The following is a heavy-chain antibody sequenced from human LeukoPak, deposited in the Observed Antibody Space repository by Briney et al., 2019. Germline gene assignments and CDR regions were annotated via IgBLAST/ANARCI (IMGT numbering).Heavy chain of an antibody. CDR2: ISTSGTAV. D-gene: IGHD5-12*01. CDR3: AKSPGGYSGPFGD. J-gene: IGHJ4*02. V-gene: IGHV3-11*04. Sequence: GGSLRLSCAASGFTFSNAWMSWVRQAPGKGLEWVSYISTSGTAVYYADSVKGRFTISRDNAKNSLYLQMNSLRVEDTAVYYCAKSPGGYSGPFGDWGQGTLVTVSS. CDR1: GFTFSNAW.